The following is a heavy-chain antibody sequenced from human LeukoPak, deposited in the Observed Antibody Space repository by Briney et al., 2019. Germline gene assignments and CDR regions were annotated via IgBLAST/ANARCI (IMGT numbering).Heavy chain of an antibody. CDR3: ARRSVNLAVAGTFYFDY. CDR1: GGSISSSSYY. D-gene: IGHD6-19*01. CDR2: IYYSGT. V-gene: IGHV4-39*01. Sequence: NPSETLSPTCTVSGGSISSSSYYWGWIRQPPGKGLEWIGSIYYSGTSYNPSLKSRVTISVDTSKNQFSLKLSSVTAADTAVYYCARRSVNLAVAGTFYFDYWGQGTLVTVSS. J-gene: IGHJ4*02.